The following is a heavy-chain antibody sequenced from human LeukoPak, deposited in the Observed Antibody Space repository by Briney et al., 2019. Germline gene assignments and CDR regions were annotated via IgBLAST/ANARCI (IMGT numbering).Heavy chain of an antibody. Sequence: GGSLRLSCAASGFIFSNAWMSWVRQAPGEGLEWVGRIKRKTDGGTTDYAAPVKGRFTVSRDDSKSTLYLQMNSLKAEDTAVYYCTTVGYSSTWYALSYFDNWGQGSLVTVSS. V-gene: IGHV3-15*01. D-gene: IGHD6-13*01. CDR3: TTVGYSSTWYALSYFDN. CDR2: IKRKTDGGTT. CDR1: GFIFSNAW. J-gene: IGHJ4*02.